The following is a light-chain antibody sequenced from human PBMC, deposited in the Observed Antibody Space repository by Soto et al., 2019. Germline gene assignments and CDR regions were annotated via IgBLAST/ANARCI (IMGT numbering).Light chain of an antibody. V-gene: IGKV3-15*01. CDR2: DAS. Sequence: IVMTQSPASLSLSPGERATLSCRASQTIDDTLAWYQRKPGQAPRLLIYDASTRATGVPARFSGIVSGTDVTLTIGRLQPEDCPVYYCQHSVTSLTTFGQGTKVDIK. CDR1: QTIDDT. CDR3: QHSVTSLTT. J-gene: IGKJ1*01.